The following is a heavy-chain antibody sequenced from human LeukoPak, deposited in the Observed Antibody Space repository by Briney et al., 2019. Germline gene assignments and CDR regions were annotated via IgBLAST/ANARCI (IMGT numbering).Heavy chain of an antibody. CDR3: AKGVVVAPDVTPFDY. J-gene: IGHJ4*02. CDR1: GLTFNNYA. CDR2: ISGRGASK. V-gene: IGHV3-23*01. D-gene: IGHD2-2*01. Sequence: SGGSLRLSCAVSGLTFNNYAMSWVRQAPGKGLEWVSGISGRGASKYYADSVKGRFTISRDNSKSTLYLQMNSLRAEDTAVYYCAKGVVVAPDVTPFDYWGQGTLVTVSS.